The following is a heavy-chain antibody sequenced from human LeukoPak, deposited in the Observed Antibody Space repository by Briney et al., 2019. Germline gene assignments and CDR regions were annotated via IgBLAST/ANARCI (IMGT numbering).Heavy chain of an antibody. V-gene: IGHV3-7*01. J-gene: IGHJ4*02. CDR1: GFTFSSYW. D-gene: IGHD5-12*01. Sequence: GGSLRLSCAASGFTFSSYWMSWVRQAPGKGLEWVANIKQDGSEKYYVDSVKGRFTISRDNAKNSLYLQMNNLRAEDTAVYYCARALRFGYSGYDFHYWGQGTLVTVSS. CDR2: IKQDGSEK. CDR3: ARALRFGYSGYDFHY.